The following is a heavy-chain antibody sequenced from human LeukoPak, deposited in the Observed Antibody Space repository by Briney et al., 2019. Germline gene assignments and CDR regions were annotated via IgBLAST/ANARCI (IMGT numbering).Heavy chain of an antibody. CDR3: ARDLSIAAAGTYLDY. CDR1: GFTFSSYD. J-gene: IGHJ4*02. CDR2: IWYDGSNK. D-gene: IGHD6-13*01. V-gene: IGHV3-33*01. Sequence: PGGSLRLSCAASGFTFSSYDMHWIRQAPGKGLEWVADIWYDGSNKYYAASVKGRFTISRDNSKNTLYLQMNSLRAEATAVYYCARDLSIAAAGTYLDYWGQGTLVTVSS.